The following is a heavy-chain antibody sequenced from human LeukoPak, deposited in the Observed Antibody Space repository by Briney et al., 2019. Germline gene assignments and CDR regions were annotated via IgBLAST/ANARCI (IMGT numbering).Heavy chain of an antibody. V-gene: IGHV3-23*01. D-gene: IGHD1-26*01. CDR1: GFTFSSYT. CDR3: AKRGWELPRRGYYYYYYYMDV. Sequence: GRSLRLSCAAYGFTFSSYTMSWVRQAPGKGLEWVSAISRCGGSTYYADSVKGRFTISRDNSKNTLYLQMNSLRAEDTAVYYCAKRGWELPRRGYYYYYYYMDVWGKGTTVTVSS. CDR2: ISRCGGST. J-gene: IGHJ6*03.